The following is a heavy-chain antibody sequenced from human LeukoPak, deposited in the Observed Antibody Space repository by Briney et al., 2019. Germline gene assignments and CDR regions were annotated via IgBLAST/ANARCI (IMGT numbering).Heavy chain of an antibody. CDR3: ARGGYDFVYYYYGMDV. CDR1: GYTFTGYY. Sequence: ASVTVSCKASGYTFTGYYMHWVRQAPGQGLEWMGRINPNSGGTNYAQKFQGRVTMTRDTSISTAYMELSRLRSDDTAVYYCARGGYDFVYYYYGMDVWGQGTTVTGSS. J-gene: IGHJ6*02. CDR2: INPNSGGT. V-gene: IGHV1-2*06. D-gene: IGHD3-3*01.